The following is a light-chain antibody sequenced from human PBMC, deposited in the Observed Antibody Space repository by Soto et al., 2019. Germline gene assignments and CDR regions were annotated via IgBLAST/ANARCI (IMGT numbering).Light chain of an antibody. V-gene: IGKV1-39*01. CDR2: AAS. CDR3: QQSDIPLMK. J-gene: IGKJ1*01. Sequence: DVQMTQSPSSLSASVGDRVTITCRASQSISSYLNWYQQKPGKAPKLLIYAASSLQSGVPSRFSGSGSGTDFTLTISSLQPEDFATYYGQQSDIPLMKFGQAPNVDSK. CDR1: QSISSY.